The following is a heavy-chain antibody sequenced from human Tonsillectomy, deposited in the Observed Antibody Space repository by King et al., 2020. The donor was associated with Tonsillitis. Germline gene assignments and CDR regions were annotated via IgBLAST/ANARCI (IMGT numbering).Heavy chain of an antibody. D-gene: IGHD1-1*01. CDR1: GFSLSTSGMS. CDR3: ARTLGTYGARDRFDY. V-gene: IGHV2-70*04. J-gene: IGHJ4*02. Sequence: VTLKESGPALVKATQTLTLTCTFSGFSLSTSGMSVSWIRQPPGKALEWLARIDWDDDKVYSTSLKNRLTIYTDTSKNQVVLIMTNVDPVDTATYYCARTLGTYGARDRFDYWGQGTLVTVSS. CDR2: IDWDDDK.